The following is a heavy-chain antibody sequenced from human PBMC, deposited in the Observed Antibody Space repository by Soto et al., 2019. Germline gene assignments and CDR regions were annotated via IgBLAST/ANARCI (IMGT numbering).Heavy chain of an antibody. CDR3: ATASVRFASCVSTSCYEIFHH. V-gene: IGHV3-15*07. Sequence: EVQLVESGGTLVKPGGSLRLSCAASGFPFNNAWMNWVRQAPGKGLEWVGRIKSKTDDGTIDYTAPAKGRFTISRDDSKNTLYLQMNSLKTEDTAVYYCATASVRFASCVSTSCYEIFHHWGQGTLVTVSS. D-gene: IGHD2-2*01. CDR1: GFPFNNAW. CDR2: IKSKTDDGTI. J-gene: IGHJ4*02.